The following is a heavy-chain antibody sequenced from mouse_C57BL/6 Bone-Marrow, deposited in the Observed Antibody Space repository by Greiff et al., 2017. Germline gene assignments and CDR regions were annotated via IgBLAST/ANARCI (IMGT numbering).Heavy chain of an antibody. Sequence: EVMLVESGGDLVKPGGSLKLSCAASGFTFSSYGMSWVRQTPDKRLEWVATISSGGSYTYYPDSVKGRFTISRDNAKNTLYLQMSSLKSEDTAMYYCARHLRSQFAYWGQGTLVTVSA. J-gene: IGHJ3*01. D-gene: IGHD1-1*01. CDR1: GFTFSSYG. V-gene: IGHV5-6*02. CDR2: ISSGGSYT. CDR3: ARHLRSQFAY.